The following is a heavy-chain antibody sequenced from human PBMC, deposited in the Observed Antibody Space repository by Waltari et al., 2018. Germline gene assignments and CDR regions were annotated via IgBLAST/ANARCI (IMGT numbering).Heavy chain of an antibody. D-gene: IGHD2-21*01. J-gene: IGHJ3*02. CDR2: INHSGST. V-gene: IGHV4-34*01. Sequence: QVQLQQWGAGLLKPSETLSLTCAVYGGSFSGYYWSWIRQPPGKGLEWIGEINHSGSTNYNPSLKSRVTISVDTSKNQFSLKLSSVTAADTAVYYCARLRGGEGAFDIWGQGTMVTVSS. CDR1: GGSFSGYY. CDR3: ARLRGGEGAFDI.